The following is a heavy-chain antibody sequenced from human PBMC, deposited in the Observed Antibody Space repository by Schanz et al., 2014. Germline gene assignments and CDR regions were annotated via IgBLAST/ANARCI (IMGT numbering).Heavy chain of an antibody. D-gene: IGHD1-1*01. CDR1: GGSISTYY. V-gene: IGHV4-59*12. J-gene: IGHJ6*02. CDR2: IYYTGTT. Sequence: QVQLQESGPGVVKPSETLSLTCTVSGGSISTYYWSWIRQSPGKGLEWIGYIYYTGTTNYNPSLKSRVTITVDAAKNQFAQKLSSVTAADTAVYYCARGGRTTYNYYYGMDVWGQGTTVTVSS. CDR3: ARGGRTTYNYYYGMDV.